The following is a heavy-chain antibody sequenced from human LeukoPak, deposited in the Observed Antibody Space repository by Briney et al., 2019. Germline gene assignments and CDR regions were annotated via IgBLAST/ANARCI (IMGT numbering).Heavy chain of an antibody. J-gene: IGHJ5*01. Sequence: GGSLRLSCVGSGFTFSRSSMNWVRQAPGKGLEWVSSITSNGSQTYYADALKGRFIISRDNVKNSLYLQMSSLRAEDTAVYYCTRAIRATGTDSWGQGTLVTVSS. V-gene: IGHV3-21*01. CDR2: ITSNGSQT. D-gene: IGHD6-13*01. CDR1: GFTFSRSS. CDR3: TRAIRATGTDS.